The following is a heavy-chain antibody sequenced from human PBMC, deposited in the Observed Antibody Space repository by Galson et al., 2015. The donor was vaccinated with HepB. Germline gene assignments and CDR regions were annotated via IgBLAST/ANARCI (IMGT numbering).Heavy chain of an antibody. D-gene: IGHD1-1*01. V-gene: IGHV1-69*02. CDR2: IIPILGIA. CDR3: ARGILQLDPFPYGMDV. CDR1: GGTFSSYT. Sequence: SVKVSCKASGGTFSSYTISWVRQAPGQGLEWMGRIIPILGIANYAQKFQGRVTITADKSTSTAYMELSSLRSEDTAVYYCARGILQLDPFPYGMDVWGQGTTVTVSS. J-gene: IGHJ6*02.